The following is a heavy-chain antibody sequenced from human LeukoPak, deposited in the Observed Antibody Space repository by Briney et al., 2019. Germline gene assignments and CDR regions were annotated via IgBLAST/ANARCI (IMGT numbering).Heavy chain of an antibody. CDR1: GGSISSGDFY. CDR2: IYYSGTT. V-gene: IGHV4-31*03. CDR3: ARDSGSALRGPFDY. J-gene: IGHJ4*02. D-gene: IGHD3-10*01. Sequence: PSETLSLTCTVSGGSISSGDFYWSWIRQHPGKGLEWIGYIYYSGTTYYSPSLKSRVTISLDTTKNQFSLKLSSVTAADTAVYYCARDSGSALRGPFDYWGQGTLVTVSS.